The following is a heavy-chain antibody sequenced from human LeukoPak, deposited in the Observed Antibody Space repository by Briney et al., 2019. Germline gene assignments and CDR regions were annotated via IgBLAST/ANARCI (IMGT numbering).Heavy chain of an antibody. D-gene: IGHD3-3*01. J-gene: IGHJ4*02. CDR2: IYYSGST. V-gene: IGHV4-39*01. CDR1: GGSISSSSYY. CDR3: ARCIMDYDFWSGYYR. Sequence: SETLSLTCTVSGGSISSSSYYWGWLRQPPGKGLEWIGSIYYSGSTYYNPSLKSRVTISVDTSKNQFSLKLSSVTAADTAVYYCARCIMDYDFWSGYYRWGQGTLVTVSS.